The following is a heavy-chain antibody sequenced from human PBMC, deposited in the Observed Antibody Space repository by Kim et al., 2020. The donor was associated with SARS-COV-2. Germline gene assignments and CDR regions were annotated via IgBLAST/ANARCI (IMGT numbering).Heavy chain of an antibody. CDR1: GFTFSSYS. Sequence: GGSLRLSCAASGFTFSSYSMNWVRQAPGKGLEWVSSISSSSNYIYYTDSVKGRFSISRDNAKNSLYLQMNSLRAEDTAVYYCVRDYRSPLLYDSSGRGVDYWGQGTLVTVSS. CDR3: VRDYRSPLLYDSSGRGVDY. D-gene: IGHD3-22*01. V-gene: IGHV3-21*01. CDR2: ISSSSNYI. J-gene: IGHJ4*02.